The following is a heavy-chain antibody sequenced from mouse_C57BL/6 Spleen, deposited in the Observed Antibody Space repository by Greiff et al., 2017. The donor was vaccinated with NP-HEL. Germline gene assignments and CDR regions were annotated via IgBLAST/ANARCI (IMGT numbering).Heavy chain of an antibody. CDR3: ARGSITTVVGGY. D-gene: IGHD1-1*01. CDR1: GYTFTSYW. J-gene: IGHJ2*01. Sequence: VQLQQPGAELVKPGASVKLSCKASGYTFTSYWMQWVKQRPGQGLEWIGEIDPSDSYTNYNQKFKGKATLTVDTSSSTAYMQLSSLTSEDSAVYYCARGSITTVVGGYWGQGTTLTVSS. CDR2: IDPSDSYT. V-gene: IGHV1-50*01.